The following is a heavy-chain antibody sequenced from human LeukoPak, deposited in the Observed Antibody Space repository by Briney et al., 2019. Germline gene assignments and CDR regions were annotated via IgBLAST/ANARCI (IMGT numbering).Heavy chain of an antibody. J-gene: IGHJ5*02. D-gene: IGHD6-6*01. CDR3: ARHTSIAASIVFDP. Sequence: GGSLRLSCAASGFTFSSYSMNWVRQAPGKGLEWVSSISSSSSYIYYADSVKGRFTISRDNAKNSLYLQMNSLRAEDTAVHYCARHTSIAASIVFDPWGQGTLVTVSS. V-gene: IGHV3-21*01. CDR2: ISSSSSYI. CDR1: GFTFSSYS.